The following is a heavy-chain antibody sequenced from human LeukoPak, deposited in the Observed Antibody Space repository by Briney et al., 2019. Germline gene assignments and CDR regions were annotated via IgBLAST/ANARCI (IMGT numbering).Heavy chain of an antibody. J-gene: IGHJ3*02. CDR3: VLGAYWNDDKNAFHI. CDR1: GLTFSSYD. Sequence: GGSLRLSCVASGLTFSSYDMHWIRQAPGKGLEWVSSIGATGDTYYTGSVKGRFTISRENAKKSVYLQMSSLSAGDTAVYFCVLGAYWNDDKNAFHIWGPGTMVTVSS. CDR2: IGATGDT. V-gene: IGHV3-13*01. D-gene: IGHD1-1*01.